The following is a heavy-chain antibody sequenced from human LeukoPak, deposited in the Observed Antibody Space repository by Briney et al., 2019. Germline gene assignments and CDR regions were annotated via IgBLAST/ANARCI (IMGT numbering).Heavy chain of an antibody. D-gene: IGHD2/OR15-2a*01. CDR3: ARGKISRRVERVIAETPARGFDP. J-gene: IGHJ5*02. Sequence: PSETLSLTCAVYGGSFSGYYWSWIRQPPGKGLEWIGEINHSGSTNYNPSLKSRVTISVDTSKNQFSLKLSSVTAADTAVYYCARGKISRRVERVIAETPARGFDPWGQGTLVTVSS. V-gene: IGHV4-34*01. CDR1: GGSFSGYY. CDR2: INHSGST.